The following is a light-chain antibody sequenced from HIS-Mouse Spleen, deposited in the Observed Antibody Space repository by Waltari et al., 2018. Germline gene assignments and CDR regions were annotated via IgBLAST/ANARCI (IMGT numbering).Light chain of an antibody. J-gene: IGLJ2*01. CDR3: QVWDSSTVV. Sequence: SYELTQPLSVSVALGQTARITCGGNNIRRKNVHGYQQNPGQAPVLVIYRDSNRPSGIPERFSGSNSGNTATLTISRAQAGDEADYYCQVWDSSTVVFGGGTKLTVL. V-gene: IGLV3-9*01. CDR1: NIRRKN. CDR2: RDS.